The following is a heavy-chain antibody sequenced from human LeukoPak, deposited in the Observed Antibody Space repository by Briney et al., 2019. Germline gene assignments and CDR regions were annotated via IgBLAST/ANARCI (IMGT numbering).Heavy chain of an antibody. CDR1: GFTFSSYS. Sequence: PGGSLRLSCVASGFTFSSYSMSWVRQAPGKGLEWVSAMNPSGVTTDSAASVRGRFTISRGNSKNTLYLQMSSLRAEDTALYYCAKGRSAVRDTFDFWGQGTVVTVSS. CDR2: MNPSGVTT. D-gene: IGHD3-10*01. CDR3: AKGRSAVRDTFDF. J-gene: IGHJ3*01. V-gene: IGHV3-23*01.